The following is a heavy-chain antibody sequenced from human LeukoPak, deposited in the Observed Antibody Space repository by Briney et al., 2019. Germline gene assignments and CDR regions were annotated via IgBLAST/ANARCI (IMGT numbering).Heavy chain of an antibody. J-gene: IGHJ4*02. CDR1: GFTFNTYP. CDR3: TRGANWAFDY. V-gene: IGHV3-74*01. CDR2: VYSDGSDS. D-gene: IGHD1-1*01. Sequence: GGSLRLSCTASGFTFNTYPMHWVRQAPGKGLVWVSRVYSDGSDSRHADSVKGRFTISRDNAKNTLYQQMNSLRVEDTAVYYCTRGANWAFDYWGQGTLVTVSS.